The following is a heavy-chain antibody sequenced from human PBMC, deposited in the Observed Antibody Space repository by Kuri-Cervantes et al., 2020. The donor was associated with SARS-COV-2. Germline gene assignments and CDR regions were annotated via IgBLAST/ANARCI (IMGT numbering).Heavy chain of an antibody. CDR3: AKRRSYCSGGGCSFGAFDI. CDR1: GFTFSSYA. V-gene: IGHV3-23*01. D-gene: IGHD2-15*01. CDR2: ISGSGGST. Sequence: GESLKISCAASGFTFSSYAMSWVRQAPGKGLEWVSAISGSGGSTYYADSVKGRFTISRDNSKNTLYLQMNSLRAEDTAVYYCAKRRSYCSGGGCSFGAFDIWGQGTMVTCSS. J-gene: IGHJ3*02.